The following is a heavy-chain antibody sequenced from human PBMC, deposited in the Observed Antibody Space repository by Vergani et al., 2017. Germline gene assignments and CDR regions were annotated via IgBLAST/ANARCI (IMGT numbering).Heavy chain of an antibody. D-gene: IGHD5-24*01. CDR1: GFTFSSYA. CDR3: AKNPCIATTRHYYAMNV. Sequence: EVQLLESGGGLVQPGGSLRLSCAASGFTFSSYAMSWVRQAPGKGLEWVSHISRGASTVSYTDSVTGRFTVSRDNDNNSLTLDMTTLRVEDTAVYYCAKNPCIATTRHYYAMNVGGQETTITVSS. CDR2: ISRGASTV. V-gene: IGHV3-48*01. J-gene: IGHJ6*02.